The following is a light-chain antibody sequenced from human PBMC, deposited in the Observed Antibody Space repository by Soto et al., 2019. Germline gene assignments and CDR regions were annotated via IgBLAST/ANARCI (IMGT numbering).Light chain of an antibody. CDR2: AAS. CDR1: QDISNW. J-gene: IGKJ5*01. CDR3: QQARRFPIT. V-gene: IGKV1-12*01. Sequence: DIQMTQSPSSVSASVGGRVPISCRASQDISNWLAWYQQKPGEAPKFLIYAASNLQSGVPSKFSVSGSGTDFTLTISSLQPEDFAVYYCQQARRFPITLGQGTRLEIK.